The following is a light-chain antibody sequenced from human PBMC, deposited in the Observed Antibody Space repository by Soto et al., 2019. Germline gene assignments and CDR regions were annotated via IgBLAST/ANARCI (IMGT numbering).Light chain of an antibody. CDR3: QAWDSSTGGV. J-gene: IGLJ2*01. CDR2: QDS. CDR1: KLGDKY. Sequence: SYELTQPPSVSVSPGQTASITCSGEKLGDKYACWYQQKPGQSPVLVIYQDSKRPSGIPERFSGSNSGNTATLTISGTQAMDEADYYCQAWDSSTGGVFGGGTKVTVL. V-gene: IGLV3-1*01.